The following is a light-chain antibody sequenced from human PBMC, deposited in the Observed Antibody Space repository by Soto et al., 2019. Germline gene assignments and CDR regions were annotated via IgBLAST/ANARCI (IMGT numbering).Light chain of an antibody. CDR3: QESYITPRT. CDR2: AAS. J-gene: IGKJ1*01. V-gene: IGKV1-39*01. Sequence: IQVTQTQSSLSASVGDRVTITCRASQSISSYLNWYQQKPGKAPKLLIYAASSLQSGVPSRFSGSGSGTDFTLTISTLQPEDFATYYCQESYITPRTFDQGGKADVK. CDR1: QSISSY.